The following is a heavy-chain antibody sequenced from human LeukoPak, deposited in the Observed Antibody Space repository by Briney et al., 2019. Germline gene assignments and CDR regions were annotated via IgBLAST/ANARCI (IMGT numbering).Heavy chain of an antibody. J-gene: IGHJ4*02. V-gene: IGHV4-59*01. CDR3: ARIEGMATIVD. Sequence: SETLSLTCTVSGVSISSYYWSWIRQPPGKGLEWTGYIYYSGSTNYNPSLKSRVTISVDTSKNQISLKLSSVTAADTAVYYCARIEGMATIVDWGQGTLVTVSS. CDR2: IYYSGST. D-gene: IGHD5-24*01. CDR1: GVSISSYY.